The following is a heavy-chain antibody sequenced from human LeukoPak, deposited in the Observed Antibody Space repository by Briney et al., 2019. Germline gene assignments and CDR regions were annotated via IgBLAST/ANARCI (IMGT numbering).Heavy chain of an antibody. CDR2: SYGSDT. CDR1: GFTISSDA. D-gene: IGHD3-10*01. J-gene: IGHJ4*02. V-gene: IGHV3-23*01. Sequence: GGSLRLSCVASGFTISSDAMTWVRQAPGQGLEWVSASYGSDTDYTDSVRGRFTISRDDSKNTLYLQMDSLRPEDTAMYYCARDFLRGAPDYLDQWGQGTLVTVSS. CDR3: ARDFLRGAPDYLDQ.